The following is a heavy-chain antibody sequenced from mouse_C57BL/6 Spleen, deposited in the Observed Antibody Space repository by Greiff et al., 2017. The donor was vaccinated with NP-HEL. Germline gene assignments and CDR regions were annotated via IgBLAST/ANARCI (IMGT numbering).Heavy chain of an antibody. J-gene: IGHJ3*01. Sequence: VQLQQSGPVLVKPGASVKMSCKASGYTFTDYYMNWVKQSHGKSLEWIGVINPYNGGTSYNQKFKGKATLTVDKSSSTAYMELNSLTSEDSAVYYCAREDYYGSSRGFAYWGQGTLVTVSA. V-gene: IGHV1-19*01. D-gene: IGHD1-1*01. CDR2: INPYNGGT. CDR1: GYTFTDYY. CDR3: AREDYYGSSRGFAY.